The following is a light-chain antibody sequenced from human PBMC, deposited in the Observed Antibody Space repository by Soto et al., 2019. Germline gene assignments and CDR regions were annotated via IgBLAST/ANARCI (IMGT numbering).Light chain of an antibody. CDR3: QQYASSLLT. J-gene: IGKJ4*01. Sequence: IVVTQSPGTLSLSPGERATLSCRASQSVSSGYLAWYQQKPGQAPRLLIFGASTRATGIPDRFSGSGSGTDFTLTISRLEPEDCAVYYCQQYASSLLTFGGGTKVEIK. CDR1: QSVSSGY. V-gene: IGKV3-20*01. CDR2: GAS.